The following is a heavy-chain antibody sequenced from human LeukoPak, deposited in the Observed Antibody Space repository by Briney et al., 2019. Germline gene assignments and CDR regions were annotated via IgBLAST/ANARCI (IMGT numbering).Heavy chain of an antibody. D-gene: IGHD3-22*01. Sequence: ASVKVSCKASGYTFTGYYMHWVRQAPGQGLEWMGWINPNSGGTNYAQKFQGRVTMTRDTSVSTAYMELSRLRSDDTAVYYCARDNDYDSSGYYRSLFDYWGQGTLVTVSS. CDR1: GYTFTGYY. CDR3: ARDNDYDSSGYYRSLFDY. CDR2: INPNSGGT. J-gene: IGHJ4*02. V-gene: IGHV1-2*02.